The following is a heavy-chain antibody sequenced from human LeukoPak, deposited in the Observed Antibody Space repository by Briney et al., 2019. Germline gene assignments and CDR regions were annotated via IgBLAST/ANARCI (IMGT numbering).Heavy chain of an antibody. CDR2: VFDSGST. J-gene: IGHJ6*03. CDR3: ARLYQQSKWKYYYYYMDV. Sequence: SETLSLTCSVSGASFSTNYWSWIRQPPGRGLEWIGYVFDSGSTNYNPSLKSRVTISVGTSTKRFSLRLSSVTAADTAVYYCARLYQQSKWKYYYYYMDVWGKGTAVTVSS. CDR1: GASFSTNY. V-gene: IGHV4-59*01. D-gene: IGHD1-1*01.